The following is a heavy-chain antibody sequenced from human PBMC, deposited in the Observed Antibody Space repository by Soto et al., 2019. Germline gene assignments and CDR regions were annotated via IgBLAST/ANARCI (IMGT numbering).Heavy chain of an antibody. CDR2: IYYSGST. J-gene: IGHJ5*02. CDR1: GGSVSSGSYY. D-gene: IGHD1-7*01. Sequence: QVQLQESGPGLVKPSETLSLTCTVSGGSVSSGSYYWSWIRQPPGKGLEWIGYIYYSGSTNYNPSLKSRVTISVDTSKNQFSLKLSSVTAADTAVYYCAREYNWNYAPHWFDPWGQGTLGTVSS. CDR3: AREYNWNYAPHWFDP. V-gene: IGHV4-61*01.